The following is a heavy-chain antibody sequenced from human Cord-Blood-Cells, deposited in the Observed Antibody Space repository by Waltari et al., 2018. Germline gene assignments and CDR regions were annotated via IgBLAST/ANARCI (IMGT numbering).Heavy chain of an antibody. V-gene: IGHV1-69*12. D-gene: IGHD3-10*01. CDR2: IIPIFGTA. Sequence: QVQLVQSGAAVKKPGASVKVSCKASGGPFRSYAISWVPQAPGQGLEWMGGIIPIFGTANYAQKFQGRVTITADESTSTAYMELSSLRSEDTAVYYCARDRGYGSGSYYDYWGQGTLVTVSS. CDR3: ARDRGYGSGSYYDY. J-gene: IGHJ4*02. CDR1: GGPFRSYA.